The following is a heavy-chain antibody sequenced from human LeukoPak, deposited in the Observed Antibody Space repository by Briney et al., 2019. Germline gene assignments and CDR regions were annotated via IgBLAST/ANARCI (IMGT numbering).Heavy chain of an antibody. CDR2: MNPNSGNT. D-gene: IGHD1-26*01. CDR1: GYTFTSYD. J-gene: IGHJ4*02. CDR3: ARGVGASPFDY. Sequence: ASVKVSCKASGYTFTSYDINWVRQATGQGLEWMGWMNPNSGNTGYAQKLQGRVTMTTDTSTSTAYMELRSLRSDDTAVYYCARGVGASPFDYWGQGTLVTVSS. V-gene: IGHV1-8*01.